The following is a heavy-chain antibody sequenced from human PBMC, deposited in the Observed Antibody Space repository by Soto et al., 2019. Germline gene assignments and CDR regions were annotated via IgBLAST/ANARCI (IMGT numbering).Heavy chain of an antibody. D-gene: IGHD1-26*01. CDR3: AKNQGVELVPLATVDWFDP. Sequence: LRLSCAASGFTFSSYGMHWVRQAPGKGLEWVAVIWYDGSNKYYADSVKGRFTISRDNSKNTLYLQMNSLRAEDTAVYHCAKNQGVELVPLATVDWFDPWGQGSVVTVSS. CDR2: IWYDGSNK. CDR1: GFTFSSYG. J-gene: IGHJ5*02. V-gene: IGHV3-33*06.